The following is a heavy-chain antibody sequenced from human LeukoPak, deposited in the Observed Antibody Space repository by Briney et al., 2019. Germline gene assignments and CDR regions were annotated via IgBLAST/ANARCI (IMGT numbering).Heavy chain of an antibody. CDR2: ISSSSSYI. J-gene: IGHJ3*02. CDR1: GFTFSSYS. Sequence: PGGSLRLSCAASGFTFSSYSMNWVRQAPGKGLEWVSSISSSSSYIYYADSVKGRFTISRDNAKNSLYLQMNSLRAEDTAVYYCARVHSGSSGVAFDIWGQGTMVTVSS. V-gene: IGHV3-21*01. CDR3: ARVHSGSSGVAFDI. D-gene: IGHD5-12*01.